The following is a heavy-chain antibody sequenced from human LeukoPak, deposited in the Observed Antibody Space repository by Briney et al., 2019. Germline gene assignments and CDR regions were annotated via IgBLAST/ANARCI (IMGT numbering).Heavy chain of an antibody. CDR3: VKDVPTYGYFDY. Sequence: GGSLRLSCVASGFTFSNYAMSWVRQAPGRGLEWMGGINRGRRFFQDSVRLRCTISRDSSKNTLYLQLNSLTGGDTAVYFCVKDVPTYGYFDYWGRGTLVTVSS. CDR2: INRGRR. CDR1: GFTFSNYA. V-gene: IGHV3-23*01. D-gene: IGHD2-21*01. J-gene: IGHJ4*02.